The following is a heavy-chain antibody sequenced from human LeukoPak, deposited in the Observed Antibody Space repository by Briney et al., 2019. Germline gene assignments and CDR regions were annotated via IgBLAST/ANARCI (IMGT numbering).Heavy chain of an antibody. Sequence: KPSETLSLTCAVYGGSFSGYYWSWIRQPPGKGLEWIGEINHSGSTNYNPSLKSRVTISVDTPKNQFSLKLTSVTAADTAVCYCARHFYYGKYYFDYWGQGTLVTVSS. J-gene: IGHJ4*02. D-gene: IGHD3-10*01. V-gene: IGHV4-34*01. CDR3: ARHFYYGKYYFDY. CDR1: GGSFSGYY. CDR2: INHSGST.